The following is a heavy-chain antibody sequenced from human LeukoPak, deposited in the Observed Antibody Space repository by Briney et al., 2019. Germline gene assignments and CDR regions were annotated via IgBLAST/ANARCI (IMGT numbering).Heavy chain of an antibody. D-gene: IGHD3-10*01. CDR1: GYSISSGYY. CDR3: ARSEYYGSGSDDY. Sequence: SETLSLTCTVSGYSISSGYYWGWIRQPPGKGLEWIGSIYHSGSTYYNPSLKSRVTISVDTSKNQFSLKLSSVTAADTAVYYCARSEYYGSGSDDYWGQGTLVTVSS. J-gene: IGHJ4*02. V-gene: IGHV4-38-2*02. CDR2: IYHSGST.